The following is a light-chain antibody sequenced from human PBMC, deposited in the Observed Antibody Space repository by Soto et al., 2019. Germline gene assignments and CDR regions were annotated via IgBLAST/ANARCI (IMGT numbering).Light chain of an antibody. J-gene: IGKJ1*01. V-gene: IGKV3-20*01. Sequence: PGERANLAFTPSRTVDGNYSAWYQQKPGQAPRLLIHSASTRARGIPDRFSGSGAGTDFTLTISRLEPEDSAVYYCQQYSALPQTFGQGTKVDIK. CDR3: QQYSALPQT. CDR2: SAS. CDR1: RTVDGNY.